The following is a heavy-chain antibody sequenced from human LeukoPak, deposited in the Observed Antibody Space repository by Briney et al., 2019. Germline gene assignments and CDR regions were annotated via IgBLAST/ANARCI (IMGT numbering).Heavy chain of an antibody. CDR2: INPNSGGT. D-gene: IGHD4-11*01. V-gene: IGHV1-2*02. CDR3: ARDGITVTSFDY. Sequence: GAPVKVSCKASGYTFTGYYLYWVRQAPGQGLEWMGWINPNSGGTNYAQKFQGRVTMTRDTSISTAYMEVSRLRSDDTAVYYCARDGITVTSFDYWGQGTLVTVSS. CDR1: GYTFTGYY. J-gene: IGHJ4*02.